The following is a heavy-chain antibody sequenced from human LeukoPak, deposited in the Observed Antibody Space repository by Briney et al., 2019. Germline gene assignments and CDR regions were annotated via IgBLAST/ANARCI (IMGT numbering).Heavy chain of an antibody. D-gene: IGHD3-10*01. CDR3: ARAPDYYGSGSYFDY. Sequence: GGSLRLSCAASGFTFSDYYMSWIRQAPGKGLEWVSYISSSSSYTNYADSVKGRFTVSRDNAKNSLYLQMNSLRAEDTAVYYCARAPDYYGSGSYFDYWGQGTLVTVSS. CDR2: ISSSSSYT. CDR1: GFTFSDYY. V-gene: IGHV3-11*05. J-gene: IGHJ4*02.